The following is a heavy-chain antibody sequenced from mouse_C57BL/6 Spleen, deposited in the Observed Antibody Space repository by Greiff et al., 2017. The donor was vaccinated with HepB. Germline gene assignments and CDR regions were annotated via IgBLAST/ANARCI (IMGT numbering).Heavy chain of an antibody. Sequence: QVQLQQPGAELVRPGSSVKLSCKASGYTFTSYWMHWVKQRPIQGLEWIGNIDPSDSETHYNQKFKDKATLTVDKSSSTAYMQRSSLTSEDSAVYYCARSGQIYYYGSSYGYFDVWGTGTTVTVSS. CDR1: GYTFTSYW. J-gene: IGHJ1*03. V-gene: IGHV1-52*01. CDR3: ARSGQIYYYGSSYGYFDV. D-gene: IGHD1-1*01. CDR2: IDPSDSET.